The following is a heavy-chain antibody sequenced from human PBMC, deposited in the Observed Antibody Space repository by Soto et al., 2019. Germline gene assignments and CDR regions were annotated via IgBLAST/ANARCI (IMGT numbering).Heavy chain of an antibody. CDR2: IDPSDSYT. CDR3: ARRRMGEMATRYYYYGMDV. D-gene: IGHD5-12*01. J-gene: IGHJ6*02. V-gene: IGHV5-10-1*01. CDR1: GYSFTSYW. Sequence: GESLKISCKGSGYSFTSYWISWVRQMPGKGLEWMGRIDPSDSYTNYSPSFQGHVTISADKSISTAYLQWSSLKASDTAMYYCARRRMGEMATRYYYYGMDVWGQGTTVTVSS.